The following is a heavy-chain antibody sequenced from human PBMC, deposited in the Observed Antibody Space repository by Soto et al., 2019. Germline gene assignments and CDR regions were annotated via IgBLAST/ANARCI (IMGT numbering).Heavy chain of an antibody. D-gene: IGHD2-8*01. J-gene: IGHJ5*02. Sequence: AGGSLRLSCAASGFTFSSYAMSWVRQAPGKGLEWVSAISGSGGSTYYADSVKGRFTISRDNSKNTLYLQMNSLRAEDTAVYYCAKDHLNEDCTNGVCFTGSRWFDPWGQGTLVTVSS. CDR2: ISGSGGST. V-gene: IGHV3-23*01. CDR3: AKDHLNEDCTNGVCFTGSRWFDP. CDR1: GFTFSSYA.